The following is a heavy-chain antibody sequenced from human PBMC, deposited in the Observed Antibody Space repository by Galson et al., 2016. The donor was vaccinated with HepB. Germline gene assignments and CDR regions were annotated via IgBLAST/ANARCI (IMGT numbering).Heavy chain of an antibody. Sequence: SLRLSCAASGFIFSDYYMNWIRQVPGKGLEWVSYISSSASTIYYTDSVKGRFTISRDNAKNSLSLQMNSLRAEDTAVYYCAISSSRYYFDDWGQGTLVTVSP. CDR3: AISSSRYYFDD. D-gene: IGHD2-15*01. CDR1: GFIFSDYY. J-gene: IGHJ4*02. CDR2: ISSSASTI. V-gene: IGHV3-11*01.